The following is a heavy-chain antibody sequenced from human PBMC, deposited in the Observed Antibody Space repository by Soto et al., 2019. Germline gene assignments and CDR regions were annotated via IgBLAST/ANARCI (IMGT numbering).Heavy chain of an antibody. CDR3: AAILYYYGSGSYVPYYYYMDV. V-gene: IGHV1-58*02. CDR1: GFTFTSSA. D-gene: IGHD3-10*01. J-gene: IGHJ6*03. CDR2: IVVGSGNT. Sequence: SVKVSCKASGFTFTSSAMQWVRQARGQRLEWIGWIVVGSGNTNYAQKFQERVTITRDMSTSTAYMELSSLRSEDTAVYYCAAILYYYGSGSYVPYYYYMDVWGKGTTVTVSS.